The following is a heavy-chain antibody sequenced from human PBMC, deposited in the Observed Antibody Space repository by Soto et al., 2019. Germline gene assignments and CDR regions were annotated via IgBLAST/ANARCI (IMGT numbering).Heavy chain of an antibody. V-gene: IGHV3-23*01. J-gene: IGHJ4*02. CDR1: GLTFSSYA. Sequence: GSLRLSCAASGLTFSSYAMSWVRQAPGKGLEWVSAISGSGGSTFYADSVKGRFTTSRDNSKNTLFLQMNSLRSEDTAVYYCAGRIAVAGTLAYWGQGTLVTVSS. CDR3: AGRIAVAGTLAY. D-gene: IGHD6-19*01. CDR2: ISGSGGST.